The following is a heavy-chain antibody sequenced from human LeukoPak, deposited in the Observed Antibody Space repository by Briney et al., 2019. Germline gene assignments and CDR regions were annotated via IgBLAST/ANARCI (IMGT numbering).Heavy chain of an antibody. CDR1: GXSFSGYY. V-gene: IGHV4-34*01. J-gene: IGHJ4*02. D-gene: IGHD2-15*01. CDR2: IYYSGST. CDR3: ARHGVVVVVAATPNFPFDY. Sequence: SETLSLTCAVYGXSFSGYYGSWIRQPPGKGLEWIGSIYYSGSTYYNPSLKSRVTISVDTSKNQFSLKLSSVTAADTAVYYCARHGVVVVVAATPNFPFDYWGQGTLVTVSS.